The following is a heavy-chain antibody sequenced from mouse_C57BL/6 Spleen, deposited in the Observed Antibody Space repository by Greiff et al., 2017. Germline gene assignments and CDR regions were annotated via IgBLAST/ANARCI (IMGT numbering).Heavy chain of an antibody. CDR3: ARLDSSGYDAMDY. V-gene: IGHV1-69*01. CDR1: GYTFTSYW. Sequence: QVQLQQPGAELVMPGASVKLSCKASGYTFTSYWMHWVKQRPGQGLEWIGEIDPSDSYTNYNQKFKGKSTLTVDKSSRTAYMQLSSLTSEDSAVYYCARLDSSGYDAMDYWGQGTSVTVSS. D-gene: IGHD3-2*02. J-gene: IGHJ4*01. CDR2: IDPSDSYT.